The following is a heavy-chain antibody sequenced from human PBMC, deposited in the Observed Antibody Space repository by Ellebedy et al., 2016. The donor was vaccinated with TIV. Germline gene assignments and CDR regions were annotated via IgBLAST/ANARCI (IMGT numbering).Heavy chain of an antibody. CDR1: GDGIASNSAA. CDR3: ARDAPDYDILTDNPRRPVGYFDY. CDR2: TYDRSKWYN. D-gene: IGHD3-9*01. Sequence: MPSETLSLTCAISGDGIASNSAAWNWIRQSPSRGLEWLGRTYDRSKWYNDYAVSVKSRMTINPDTSKNQFSLHLTSVTPEDTAVYYCARDAPDYDILTDNPRRPVGYFDYWGQGTLVTVSS. V-gene: IGHV6-1*01. J-gene: IGHJ4*02.